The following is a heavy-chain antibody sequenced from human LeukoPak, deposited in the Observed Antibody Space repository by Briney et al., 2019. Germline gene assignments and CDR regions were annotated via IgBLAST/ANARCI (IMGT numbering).Heavy chain of an antibody. V-gene: IGHV4-59*01. CDR1: GGSISSYY. CDR3: ARYGSSSFDP. Sequence: SETLSLTCTVSGGSISSYYWSWIRQPPGKGLEWIGYIYYSGSTNYNPSLKSRVTISVDTSKNQFSLKLSSVTAADTAVYYCARYGSSSFDPWGQGTLVTVSS. D-gene: IGHD6-13*01. CDR2: IYYSGST. J-gene: IGHJ5*02.